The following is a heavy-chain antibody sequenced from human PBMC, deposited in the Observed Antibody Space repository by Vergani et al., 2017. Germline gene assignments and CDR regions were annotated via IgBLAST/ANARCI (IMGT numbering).Heavy chain of an antibody. D-gene: IGHD3-3*01. J-gene: IGHJ6*03. CDR1: GYTFTSYD. V-gene: IGHV1-8*01. CDR2: MNPNSGNT. CDR3: ARGVPDIWSGAPLSYYYYMDV. Sequence: QVQLVQSGAEVKKPGASVKVSCKASGYTFTSYDINWVRQATGQGLEWMGWMNPNSGNTGYAQKFQGRVTMTRNTTISTAYMELSSLRCTETAVYYCARGVPDIWSGAPLSYYYYMDVWGRETTVTVYS.